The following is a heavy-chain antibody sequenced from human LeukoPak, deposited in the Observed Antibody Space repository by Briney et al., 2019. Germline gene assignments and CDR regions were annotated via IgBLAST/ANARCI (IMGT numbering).Heavy chain of an antibody. V-gene: IGHV3-74*01. Sequence: GGSLRLSCAASGFTFSSYWMHWVRQAPGKGLVWVSRINSDGSSTSYADSVKGRFTISRDNAKNTLSLQMNSLRAEDTAVYYCARIVVPDYYDSSGYHYYDYWGQGTLVTVSS. D-gene: IGHD3-22*01. CDR1: GFTFSSYW. J-gene: IGHJ4*02. CDR2: INSDGSST. CDR3: ARIVVPDYYDSSGYHYYDY.